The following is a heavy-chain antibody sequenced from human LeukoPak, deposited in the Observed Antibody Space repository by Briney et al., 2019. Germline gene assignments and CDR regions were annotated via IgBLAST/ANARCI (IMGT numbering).Heavy chain of an antibody. D-gene: IGHD3-3*01. J-gene: IGHJ5*02. CDR1: GDSISSYY. Sequence: SETLSLTCTVSGDSISSYYWSWIRQSPGKRLEWIGCISDSGSTNYNPSLKSRVTISVDTSKSQFSLKLSSVTAADTAVYYCARGRLLEWFDSWGQGTLVSVSS. V-gene: IGHV4-59*01. CDR2: ISDSGST. CDR3: ARGRLLEWFDS.